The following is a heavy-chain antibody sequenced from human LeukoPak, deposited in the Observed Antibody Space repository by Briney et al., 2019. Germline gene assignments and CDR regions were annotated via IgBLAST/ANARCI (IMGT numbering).Heavy chain of an antibody. CDR3: ARSPLYYGDYRSDY. CDR2: INHSGST. CDR1: GGSFSGYY. J-gene: IGHJ4*02. D-gene: IGHD4-17*01. V-gene: IGHV4-34*01. Sequence: SETLSLTCAVYGGSFSGYYWSWIRQPPGKGLEWIGEINHSGSTNYNPSLKSRVTISVDTSKNQFSLELSSVTAADTAVYYCARSPLYYGDYRSDYWGQGTLVTVSS.